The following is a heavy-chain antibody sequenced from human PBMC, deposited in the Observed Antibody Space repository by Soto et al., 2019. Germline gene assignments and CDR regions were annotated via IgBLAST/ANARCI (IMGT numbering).Heavy chain of an antibody. V-gene: IGHV4-30-4*02. CDR3: ARDSRTGSGPRWGWFDP. CDR2: IYYSGST. D-gene: IGHD3-10*01. CDR1: GGSISSGDYY. J-gene: IGHJ5*02. Sequence: SETLSLTCTVSGGSISSGDYYWSWIRQPPGKGLEWIGYIYYSGSTYYNPSLKSRVTISVDTSKNQFSLKLRSLRSDDTAVYYCARDSRTGSGPRWGWFDPWGQGTLVTVSS.